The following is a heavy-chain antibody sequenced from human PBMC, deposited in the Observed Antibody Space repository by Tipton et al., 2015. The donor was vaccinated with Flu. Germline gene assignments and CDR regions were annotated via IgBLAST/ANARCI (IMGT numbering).Heavy chain of an antibody. CDR1: GYSISSGYY. Sequence: LRLSCAVSGYSISSGYYWGWIRQPPGKGLEWIGSIYHSGSTYYNPSLKSRVTISVDTSKNQFSLKLSSVTAADTAVYYCAREAGADYFDYWGQGTLVTVSS. CDR3: AREAGADYFDY. V-gene: IGHV4-38-2*02. J-gene: IGHJ4*02. CDR2: IYHSGST.